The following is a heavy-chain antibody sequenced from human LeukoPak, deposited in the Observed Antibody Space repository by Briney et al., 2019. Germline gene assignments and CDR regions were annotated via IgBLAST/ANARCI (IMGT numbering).Heavy chain of an antibody. CDR1: GGSFSGYY. CDR2: INHSGST. D-gene: IGHD3-22*01. V-gene: IGHV4-34*01. Sequence: SETLSLTCAVYGGSFSGYYWSRIRQPPGKGLEWIGEINHSGSTNYNPSLKSRVTISVDTSKNQFSLKLSSVTAADTAVYYCARAYYDSSGYYPYKIDYWGQGTLVTVSS. CDR3: ARAYYDSSGYYPYKIDY. J-gene: IGHJ4*02.